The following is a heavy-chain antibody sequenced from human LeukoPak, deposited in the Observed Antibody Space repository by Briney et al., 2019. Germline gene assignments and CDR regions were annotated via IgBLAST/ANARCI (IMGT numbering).Heavy chain of an antibody. CDR3: AGPTKTDSGTKDIDY. J-gene: IGHJ4*02. Sequence: GASLRLSCVASGFTFSSYSISWVRQAPGKGLEWVAYISSSSRRTYYADSVKGRFTISRDNAKNSLFLQMDSLRPEDTAMYYCAGPTKTDSGTKDIDYWGQGTLVTVSS. D-gene: IGHD3-10*01. V-gene: IGHV3-48*04. CDR1: GFTFSSYS. CDR2: ISSSSRRT.